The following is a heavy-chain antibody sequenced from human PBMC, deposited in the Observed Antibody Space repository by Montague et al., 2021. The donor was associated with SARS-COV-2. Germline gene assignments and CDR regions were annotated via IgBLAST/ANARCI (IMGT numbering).Heavy chain of an antibody. CDR2: IFYRGST. J-gene: IGHJ6*02. CDR1: GGSISSSSYD. D-gene: IGHD3-22*01. CDR3: ARGEGYYNDSALMDV. V-gene: IGHV4-39*02. Sequence: SETLSLTCTVSGGSISSSSYDWGWIRQSPGKGLVWNGYIFYRGSTNYSPSLKSRVSMSLDTSKNHLSLRLISVTAADTAVYYCARGEGYYNDSALMDVWGQGTAVIVSS.